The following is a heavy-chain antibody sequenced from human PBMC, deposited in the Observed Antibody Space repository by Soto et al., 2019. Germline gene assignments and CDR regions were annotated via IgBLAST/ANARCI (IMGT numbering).Heavy chain of an antibody. V-gene: IGHV3-48*01. CDR3: ARDSPPIEH. CDR2: ISSSSSTI. Sequence: SLRLSCAASGFTFSTYSMNWVRQAPGKGLEWVSYISSSSSTIYYADSVKGRFTISRDNAKNSLYLQMNSLRAEDAAVYYCARDSPPIEHWGQGTLVTVSS. CDR1: GFTFSTYS. D-gene: IGHD2-21*01. J-gene: IGHJ4*02.